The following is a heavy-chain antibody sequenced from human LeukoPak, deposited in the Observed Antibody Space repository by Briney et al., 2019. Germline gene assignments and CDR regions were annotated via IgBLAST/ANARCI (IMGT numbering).Heavy chain of an antibody. V-gene: IGHV1-3*01. D-gene: IGHD3-10*01. J-gene: IGHJ4*02. CDR1: RYTFTSYA. CDR2: INAGNGNT. CDR3: ARSLLYYGSGSYWAPGDY. Sequence: ASVKVSCKASRYTFTSYAMHWVRQAPGQRLEWMGWINAGNGNTKYSQKFQGRVTITRDTSASTAYMELSSLRSEDTAVYYCARSLLYYGSGSYWAPGDYWGQGTLVTVSS.